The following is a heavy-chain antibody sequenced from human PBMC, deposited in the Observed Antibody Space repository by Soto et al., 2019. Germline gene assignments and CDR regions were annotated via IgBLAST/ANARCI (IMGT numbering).Heavy chain of an antibody. J-gene: IGHJ4*02. V-gene: IGHV1-18*01. CDR1: GYTFTSYG. CDR3: ARDRVYYYDSSGSFDY. CDR2: ISAYNGNT. D-gene: IGHD3-22*01. Sequence: QVQLVQSGAEVKKPGASVKVSCKASGYTFTSYGISWVRQAPGQGLEWMGRISAYNGNTNYAQKLQGRVTMTTDTSTSTAYMELRSLRSDDTAVYYCARDRVYYYDSSGSFDYWGQGTLVTVSS.